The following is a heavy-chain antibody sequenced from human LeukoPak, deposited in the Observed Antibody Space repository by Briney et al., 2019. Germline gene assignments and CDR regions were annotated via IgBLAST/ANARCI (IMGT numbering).Heavy chain of an antibody. CDR3: ARGRFSVYCFDY. CDR2: IIHSGAT. Sequence: SDTLSLTCGASGGSFSDSYWSWIRHPPGEGREWIGKIIHSGATSSNPSLKSRVTISMDPSKSQFSLELSSVAAADTAVYCCARGRFSVYCFDYWGQGSLVTVSS. J-gene: IGHJ4*02. V-gene: IGHV4-34*01. D-gene: IGHD3-3*02. CDR1: GGSFSDSY.